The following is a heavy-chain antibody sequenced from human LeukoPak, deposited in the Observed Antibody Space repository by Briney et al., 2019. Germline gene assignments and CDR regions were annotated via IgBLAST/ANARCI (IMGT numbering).Heavy chain of an antibody. Sequence: GGSLRLSCAASGFTFSSYWMSWVRQAPGKGLEWVANIKQDGGEKYYVDSVKGRFTVSRDNAKNSLFLQMNSLRAEDTAVYYCARDDYGRDNWLDPWGQGTLVTVSS. CDR3: ARDDYGRDNWLDP. CDR2: IKQDGGEK. CDR1: GFTFSSYW. D-gene: IGHD4-17*01. V-gene: IGHV3-7*01. J-gene: IGHJ5*02.